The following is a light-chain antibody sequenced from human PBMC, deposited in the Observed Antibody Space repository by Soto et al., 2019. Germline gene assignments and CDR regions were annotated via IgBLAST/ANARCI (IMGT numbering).Light chain of an antibody. CDR3: GSYANSNTYV. Sequence: ALTQPASVSGSPGQSITISCTGTSSDVGGYDYVSWYQQHPGKVPKLVIYEVVNRPSGVSNRFSGSKSGNSASLTISGLQAEDEADYYCGSYANSNTYVFGTGTKVTVL. CDR1: SSDVGGYDY. J-gene: IGLJ1*01. V-gene: IGLV2-14*01. CDR2: EVV.